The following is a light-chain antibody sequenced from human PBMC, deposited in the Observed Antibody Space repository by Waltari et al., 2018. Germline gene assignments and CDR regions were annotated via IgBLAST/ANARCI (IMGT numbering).Light chain of an antibody. J-gene: IGKJ1*01. V-gene: IGKV3-15*01. CDR3: QQYNLWPWT. Sequence: EIVMTQSPVPLSVSPGESATLSCRASQSVGTKLAWYQQKPGQAPRLLIYGASTRATGIAARFSGSGSGTEFTLTISSLQSEDFAIYYCQQYNLWPWTFDQGTKVDIK. CDR1: QSVGTK. CDR2: GAS.